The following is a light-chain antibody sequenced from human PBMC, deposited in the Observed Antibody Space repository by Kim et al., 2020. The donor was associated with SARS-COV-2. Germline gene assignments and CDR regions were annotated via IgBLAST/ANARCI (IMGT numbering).Light chain of an antibody. CDR3: QQSFSDSWT. V-gene: IGKV1-39*01. CDR1: QSISTY. J-gene: IGKJ1*01. CDR2: GAV. Sequence: DIQMTQSPASMSASVGDEITITCRASQSISTYLQWYQKKPGKAPKILIYGAVNLQSGVPSRFSGSGSGTDFTLTIKSLQPEDFATYFCQQSFSDSWTFGPGTKLEI.